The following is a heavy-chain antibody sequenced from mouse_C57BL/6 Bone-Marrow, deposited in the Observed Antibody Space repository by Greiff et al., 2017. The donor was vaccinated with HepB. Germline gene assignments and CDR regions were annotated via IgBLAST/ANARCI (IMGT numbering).Heavy chain of an antibody. CDR1: GYTFTSYW. J-gene: IGHJ4*01. D-gene: IGHD1-1*01. V-gene: IGHV1-53*01. CDR3: ARQLYGSSYYYAMDY. CDR2: INPSNGGT. Sequence: QVQLQQPGTELVKPGASVKLSCKASGYTFTSYWMHWGKQRPGQGLEWIGNINPSNGGTNYNEKFKSKATLTVDKSSSTAYMQLSSLTSEDSAVYYCARQLYGSSYYYAMDYWGQGTSVTVSS.